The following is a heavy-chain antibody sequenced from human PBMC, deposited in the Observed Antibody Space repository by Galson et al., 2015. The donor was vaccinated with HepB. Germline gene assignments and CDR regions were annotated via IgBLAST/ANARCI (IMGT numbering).Heavy chain of an antibody. V-gene: IGHV1-46*01. D-gene: IGHD5-18*01. CDR2: IKSSGST. CDR1: GYTFSSYH. J-gene: IGHJ4*02. CDR3: ARELINGYNLDY. Sequence: SVKVSCKASGYTFSSYHMHWVRQAPGRGLEWMGIIKSSGSTIYAQKFQGRVTMTRDTSTSTVYMELSSLRSEDTAVYYCARELINGYNLDYWGQGTLVTVSS.